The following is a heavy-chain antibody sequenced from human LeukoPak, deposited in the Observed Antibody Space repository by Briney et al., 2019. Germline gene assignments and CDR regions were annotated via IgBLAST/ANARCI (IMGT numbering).Heavy chain of an antibody. Sequence: PGGSLRLSCATSGFNFNIFIMHWVRQRPGKGLEWLTFLRAGGPYGTEKFYADSVKGRFTISRDNSKNTLYLQMNSLRAEDTAVYYCARDANYYGSGSYLDYWGQGTLVTVSS. V-gene: IGHV3-30*02. J-gene: IGHJ4*02. CDR2: LRAGGPYGTEK. CDR1: GFNFNIFI. D-gene: IGHD3-10*01. CDR3: ARDANYYGSGSYLDY.